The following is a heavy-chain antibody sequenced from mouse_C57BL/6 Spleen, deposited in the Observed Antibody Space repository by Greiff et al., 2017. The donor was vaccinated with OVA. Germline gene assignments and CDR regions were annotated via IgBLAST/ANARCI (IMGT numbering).Heavy chain of an antibody. CDR1: GFSFNTYA. V-gene: IGHV10-1*01. D-gene: IGHD2-5*01. CDR2: IRSKSNNYAT. CDR3: VVYSNYFDY. Sequence: EVKVVESGGGLVQPKGSLKLSCAASGFSFNTYAMNWVRQAPGKGLEWVARIRSKSNNYATYYADSVKDRFTISRDDSESMLYLQMNNLKTEDTAMYYCVVYSNYFDYWGQGTTLTVSS. J-gene: IGHJ2*01.